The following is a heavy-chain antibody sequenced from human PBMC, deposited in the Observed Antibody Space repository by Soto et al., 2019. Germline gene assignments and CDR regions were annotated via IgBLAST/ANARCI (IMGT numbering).Heavy chain of an antibody. V-gene: IGHV4-34*01. CDR3: ARASGPLLWFGESVRYFDY. J-gene: IGHJ4*02. D-gene: IGHD3-10*01. CDR1: GGSFSGYY. CDR2: INHSGST. Sequence: SETLSLTCAVYGGSFSGYYWSWIRQPPGKGLEWIGEINHSGSTNYNPSLKSRVTISVDTSKNQFSLKLSSVTAADTAVYYCARASGPLLWFGESVRYFDYWGQGTLVTVSS.